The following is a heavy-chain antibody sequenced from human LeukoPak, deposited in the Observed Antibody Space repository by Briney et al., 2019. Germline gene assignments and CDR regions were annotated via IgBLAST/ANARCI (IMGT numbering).Heavy chain of an antibody. CDR1: GFPFKGYW. CDR3: ARDGGELWPLDE. D-gene: IGHD3-10*01. Sequence: GGSLRLSCVASGFPFKGYWMTWVRQSPGKGLDWVANIKPDGSETNYLDSVKGRFTISRDNARDSLFLEMNNLRVDDTAVYYCARDGGELWPLDEWGQGILVTVS. CDR2: IKPDGSET. V-gene: IGHV3-7*01. J-gene: IGHJ4*02.